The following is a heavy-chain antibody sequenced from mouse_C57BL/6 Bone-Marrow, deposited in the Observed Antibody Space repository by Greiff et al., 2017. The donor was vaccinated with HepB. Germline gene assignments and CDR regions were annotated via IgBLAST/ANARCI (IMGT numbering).Heavy chain of an antibody. CDR1: GYTFTSYW. V-gene: IGHV1-72*01. D-gene: IGHD1-1*01. CDR3: ARRGVITTVVVDWYFDV. CDR2: IDPNSGGT. Sequence: QVQLQQPGAELVKPGASVKLSCKASGYTFTSYWMHWVKQRPGRGLEWIGRIDPNSGGTKYNEKFKSKATLTVDKPSSTAYMQLSSLTSEDSAVYYGARRGVITTVVVDWYFDVWGTGTTVTVSS. J-gene: IGHJ1*03.